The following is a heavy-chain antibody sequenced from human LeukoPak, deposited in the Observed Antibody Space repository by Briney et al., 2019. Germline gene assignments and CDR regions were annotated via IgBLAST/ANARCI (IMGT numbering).Heavy chain of an antibody. CDR2: MTPNSGNT. CDR3: ARGRYDFWSGYYTRDY. Sequence: ASVKVSCKASGYTFTSYDINWVRQATGQGLEWMGWMTPNSGNTGYAQKFQGRVTITRNTSISTAYMELSSLRSEDTAVYYCARGRYDFWSGYYTRDYWGQGTLVTVSS. J-gene: IGHJ4*02. CDR1: GYTFTSYD. D-gene: IGHD3-3*01. V-gene: IGHV1-8*03.